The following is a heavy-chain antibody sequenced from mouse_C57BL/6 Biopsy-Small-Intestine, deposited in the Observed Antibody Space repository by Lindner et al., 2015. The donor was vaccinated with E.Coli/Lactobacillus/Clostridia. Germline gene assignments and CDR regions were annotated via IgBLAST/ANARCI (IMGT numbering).Heavy chain of an antibody. D-gene: IGHD3-3*01. CDR3: ARSGDSSFAF. V-gene: IGHV1-39*01. CDR2: INIHYGTT. J-gene: IGHJ3*01. Sequence: QLQESGPELVKAWRFSEGYPARLLVTHSLTTTWNWVRQSNGKSLEWIGIINIHYGTTDYNQNFKGKATLTVDQSSSTAYMQLNSLTSEDSSVYYCARSGDSSFAFWGQGTLVTVSA. CDR1: VTHSLTTT.